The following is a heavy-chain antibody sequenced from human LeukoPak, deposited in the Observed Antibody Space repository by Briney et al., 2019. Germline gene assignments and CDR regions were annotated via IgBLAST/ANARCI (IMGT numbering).Heavy chain of an antibody. CDR1: GGSISSSSFH. J-gene: IGHJ4*02. V-gene: IGHV4-61*01. CDR2: IYYSGST. D-gene: IGHD3-22*01. Sequence: SETLSLTCTVSGGSISSSSFHWSWIRQPPGKGLEWIGFIYYSGSTNYNPSLKSRVTISVDTSKNQFSLKLSSVTAADTAVYYCARVNYFDSSGYYYDDYWGQGSLVTVSS. CDR3: ARVNYFDSSGYYYDDY.